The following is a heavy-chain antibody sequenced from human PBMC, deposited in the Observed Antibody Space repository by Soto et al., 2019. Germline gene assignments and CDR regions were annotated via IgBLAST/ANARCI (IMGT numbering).Heavy chain of an antibody. V-gene: IGHV4-59*08. CDR3: ARHVPYCSDTSHCAYGMDV. D-gene: IGHD2-2*01. J-gene: IGHJ6*02. Sequence: SETLSLTCTVSGGSISTYYWNWIRQPPGKGLEWIGYIYYSGSTSYNPSLKSRVTISVDTSKNQFSLKLSSVTAADTAVYYCARHVPYCSDTSHCAYGMDVWGQGTTVTVSS. CDR2: IYYSGST. CDR1: GGSISTYY.